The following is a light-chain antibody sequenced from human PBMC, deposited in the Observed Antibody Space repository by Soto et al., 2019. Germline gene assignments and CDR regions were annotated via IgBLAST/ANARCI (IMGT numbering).Light chain of an antibody. CDR2: KET. CDR1: QSISSW. J-gene: IGKJ1*01. Sequence: DIQMTQSPSTLSASVGDRVTITCRASQSISSWLAWYQQKPGKAPKLLLYKETSLESGVPSRVSGSGSGTAFTLSSSSLQPDDFSYYYCQQYNSYWTFGQGTKVEIK. CDR3: QQYNSYWT. V-gene: IGKV1-5*03.